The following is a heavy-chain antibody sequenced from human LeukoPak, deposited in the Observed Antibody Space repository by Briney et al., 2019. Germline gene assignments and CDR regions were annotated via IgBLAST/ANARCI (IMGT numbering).Heavy chain of an antibody. CDR2: ITGSGGST. D-gene: IGHD2-8*01. V-gene: IGHV3-23*01. CDR1: GFTFSSFP. CDR3: AKDLAGCSDS. J-gene: IGHJ4*02. Sequence: GGSLRLSCAASGFTFSSFPMTWVRLAPGKGLEWVSTITGSGGSTYYAESVKGRYTISRDNSKNTLYLQMNSLGGEDTALYYCAKDLAGCSDSWGQGTLVTVSS.